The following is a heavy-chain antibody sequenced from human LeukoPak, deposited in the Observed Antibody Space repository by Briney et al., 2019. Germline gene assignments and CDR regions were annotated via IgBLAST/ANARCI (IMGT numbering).Heavy chain of an antibody. CDR3: VKDRYYDSSGSRY. D-gene: IGHD3-22*01. J-gene: IGHJ4*02. V-gene: IGHV3-23*01. CDR1: GFTFSSYA. Sequence: GGSLRLSCAASGFTFSSYAMSWVRQAPGKGLEWVSAISGSGGSTYYADSVKGRFTISRDNSKNTLYLLMNSLRAEDTAVYYCVKDRYYDSSGSRYWGQGTLVTVSS. CDR2: ISGSGGST.